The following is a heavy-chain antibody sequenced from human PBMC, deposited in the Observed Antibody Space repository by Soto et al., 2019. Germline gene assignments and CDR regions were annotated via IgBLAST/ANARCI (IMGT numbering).Heavy chain of an antibody. CDR3: ARNLMDYDILTGYYMGSYFDY. D-gene: IGHD3-9*01. J-gene: IGHJ4*02. V-gene: IGHV1-3*01. CDR1: GYTFTSYA. CDR2: INAGNGNT. Sequence: ASVKVSCKASGYTFTSYAMHWVRQAPGQRLEWMGWINAGNGNTKYSQKFQGRVTITRDTSASTAYMELSSLRSEDTAVYYCARNLMDYDILTGYYMGSYFDYWGQGTLVTVSS.